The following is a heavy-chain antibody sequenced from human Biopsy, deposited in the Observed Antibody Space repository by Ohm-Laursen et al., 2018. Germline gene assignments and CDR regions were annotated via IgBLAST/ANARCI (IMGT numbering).Heavy chain of an antibody. V-gene: IGHV2-70*16. CDR2: TDWGDAK. CDR3: ARIPILVVPAAIVYRHRRHLQGLDV. CDR1: GFSLNTRGMS. D-gene: IGHD2-2*02. Sequence: TQTLTLTCTLSGFSLNTRGMSVTWIRQPPGKALEWLARTDWGDAKFYSESLKTRLTISKGTSENHVVLTLSDVAPVDTATYYCARIPILVVPAAIVYRHRRHLQGLDVWGQGTTVTVSS. J-gene: IGHJ6*02.